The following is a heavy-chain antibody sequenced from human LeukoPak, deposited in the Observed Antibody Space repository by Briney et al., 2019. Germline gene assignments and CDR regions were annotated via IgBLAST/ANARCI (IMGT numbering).Heavy chain of an antibody. CDR1: GFTFSNYW. V-gene: IGHV3-15*01. Sequence: PGGSLRLSCVASGFTFSNYWMSWVRQAPGKGLEWVGRITSKTDGGTTEYAAPVKGRFTISRDDSKNTLYLQMNSLKTEDTAVYYCTTDLSYWGQGTLVTVSS. CDR2: ITSKTDGGTT. CDR3: TTDLSY. J-gene: IGHJ4*02.